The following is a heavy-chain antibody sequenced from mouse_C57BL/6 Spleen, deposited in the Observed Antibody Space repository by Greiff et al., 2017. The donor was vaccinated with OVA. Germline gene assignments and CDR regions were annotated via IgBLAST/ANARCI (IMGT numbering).Heavy chain of an antibody. CDR3: VRQGGNREFDY. CDR1: GFSFNTYA. CDR2: IRSKSNNYAT. Sequence: DVKLVESGGGLVQPKGSLKLSCAASGFSFNTYAMNWVRQAPGKGLEWVARIRSKSNNYATYYADSVKDRFTISRDDSESMLYLQMNNLKTEDTAMYYCVRQGGNREFDYWGQGTTLTVSS. J-gene: IGHJ2*01. V-gene: IGHV10-1*01. D-gene: IGHD2-1*01.